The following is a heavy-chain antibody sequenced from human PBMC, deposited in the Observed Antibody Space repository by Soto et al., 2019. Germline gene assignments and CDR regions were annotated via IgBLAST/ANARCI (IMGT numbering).Heavy chain of an antibody. CDR1: GFSLSTSGVG. Sequence: QITLKESGPTLVKPTQTLTLTCTFSGFSLSTSGVGVGWIRQPPGKALEWLALIYWDDDKRYSPSLKSRLTITKATSKHQVVLTMTNMDPVDTATYYCALCPPPVTRFDYWGQGTLVTVSS. V-gene: IGHV2-5*02. D-gene: IGHD4-17*01. CDR2: IYWDDDK. CDR3: ALCPPPVTRFDY. J-gene: IGHJ4*02.